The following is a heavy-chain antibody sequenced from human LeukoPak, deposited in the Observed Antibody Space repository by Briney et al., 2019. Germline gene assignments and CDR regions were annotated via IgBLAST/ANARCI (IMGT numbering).Heavy chain of an antibody. Sequence: ASVKVSCKASGYTFTSYDINWVRQATGQGLEWMGWIGGYNDNTNYAQKLQGRVTMTTDTFTSTAYMELRSLRSDDTAVYYCARLGYYDILTGPRYFDYWGQGTLVTVSS. CDR1: GYTFTSYD. D-gene: IGHD3-9*01. CDR3: ARLGYYDILTGPRYFDY. V-gene: IGHV1-18*01. CDR2: IGGYNDNT. J-gene: IGHJ4*02.